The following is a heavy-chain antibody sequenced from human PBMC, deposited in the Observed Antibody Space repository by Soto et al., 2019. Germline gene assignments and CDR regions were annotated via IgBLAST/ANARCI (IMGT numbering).Heavy chain of an antibody. CDR1: GFTFSRYS. J-gene: IGHJ4*02. CDR2: ITSTSTTI. CDR3: GRDSGFGGSIDY. V-gene: IGHV3-48*02. D-gene: IGHD3-10*01. Sequence: EVRLVESGGGLVQPGGSLRLSCAASGFTFSRYSFKWVRQAPGKGLEWVSHITSTSTTIYYADSVKGRFNISRDNAKNSLSLQMNSLRDEDTAVYYCGRDSGFGGSIDYWGQGILVTVSS.